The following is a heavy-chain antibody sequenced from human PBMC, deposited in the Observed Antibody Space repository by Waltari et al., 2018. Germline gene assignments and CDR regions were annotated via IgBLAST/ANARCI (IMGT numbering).Heavy chain of an antibody. V-gene: IGHV4-39*07. Sequence: QMQLQESGPGLVKTSESLSLTCSASGDIINTPTYYWTWIRQPPGKGLEWIGSVFYSGATFNNPSLKSRVSMSVDTSKNKFSLKMKSVTAADTATYYCAGARVSYDLSFYYMEVWGTGTTVTISS. CDR2: VFYSGAT. CDR3: AGARVSYDLSFYYMEV. D-gene: IGHD3-16*01. J-gene: IGHJ6*03. CDR1: GDIINTPTYY.